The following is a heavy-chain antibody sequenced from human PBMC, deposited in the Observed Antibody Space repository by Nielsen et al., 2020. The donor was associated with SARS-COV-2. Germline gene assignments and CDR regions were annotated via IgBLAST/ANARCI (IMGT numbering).Heavy chain of an antibody. V-gene: IGHV3-73*01. Sequence: GESLKISCAASGFSFSDSGMHWVRQASGKGLEWVGRIRSKTHSYETVYAASVRDRFTISRDDSENTAYLQMNSLRAEDTAVYYCARWGSGSSYYFDYWGQGTLVTVSS. J-gene: IGHJ4*02. D-gene: IGHD3-10*01. CDR2: IRSKTHSYET. CDR1: GFSFSDSG. CDR3: ARWGSGSSYYFDY.